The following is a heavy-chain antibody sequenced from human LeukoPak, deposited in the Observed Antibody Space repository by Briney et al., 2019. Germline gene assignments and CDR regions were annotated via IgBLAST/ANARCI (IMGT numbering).Heavy chain of an antibody. V-gene: IGHV3-23*01. CDR3: AIALGVVVVTDPLDY. Sequence: GGSLRLSCPASGFTFGSYAMSSVRQAPGKGLEWVSAISGSGGSTYYADSVNGRFTISRDNSKNTLYPQMNCLRAEDTAVYYCAIALGVVVVTDPLDYWGQGTLVTVSS. CDR1: GFTFGSYA. J-gene: IGHJ4*02. D-gene: IGHD2-21*02. CDR2: ISGSGGST.